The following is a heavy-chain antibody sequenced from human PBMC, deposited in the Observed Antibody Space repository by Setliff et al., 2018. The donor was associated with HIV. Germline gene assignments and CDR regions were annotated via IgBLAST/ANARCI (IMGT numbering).Heavy chain of an antibody. Sequence: SETLSLTCTVSGGSITRTPYYWGWIRQPPGKGLEWIGSIHHSGTAYDNPSLKSRVTISVDTSKNQFSLKLTSVTAADTAVYYCVTSSGWSSRLNFWGPGMLVTVSS. D-gene: IGHD6-19*01. CDR1: GGSITRTPYY. V-gene: IGHV4-39*07. CDR2: IHHSGTA. J-gene: IGHJ4*02. CDR3: VTSSGWSSRLNF.